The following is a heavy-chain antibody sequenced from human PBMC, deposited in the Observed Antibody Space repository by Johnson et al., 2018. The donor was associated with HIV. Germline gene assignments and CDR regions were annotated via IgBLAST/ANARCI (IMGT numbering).Heavy chain of an antibody. CDR3: AKEEGIAAAGGAFDI. D-gene: IGHD6-13*01. CDR1: GLTFSSYA. V-gene: IGHV3-30*04. Sequence: QMQLVESGGGVVQPGRSLRLSCAASGLTFSSYAMHWVRQAPGKGLEWVAVISYDGSNKYYADSVKGRFTISRDNSKNTLYLQMNSLRAEDTAVYYCAKEEGIAAAGGAFDIWGQGTMVTVSS. J-gene: IGHJ3*02. CDR2: ISYDGSNK.